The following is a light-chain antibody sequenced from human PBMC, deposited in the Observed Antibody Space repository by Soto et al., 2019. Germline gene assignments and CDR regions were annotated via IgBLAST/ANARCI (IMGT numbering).Light chain of an antibody. J-gene: IGKJ1*01. V-gene: IGKV3-11*01. CDR2: EAS. Sequence: EIVLTQSPATLSLSPGERATLSCRASQSVSSYLAWYQQKPGQAPRLLMYEASNRATGIPARFSGGGSGTDFTLTISSLESEDFAVYYCQQRSDWPWTFGQGTKGDIK. CDR1: QSVSSY. CDR3: QQRSDWPWT.